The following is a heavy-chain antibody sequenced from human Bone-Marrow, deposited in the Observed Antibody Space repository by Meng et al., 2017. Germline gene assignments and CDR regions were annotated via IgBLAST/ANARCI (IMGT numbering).Heavy chain of an antibody. CDR2: INDSGST. Sequence: SETLSLTCAVGAGSFSGFYWSWIRQPPGKGLEWIGEINDSGSTNYNPSLRSRVTISVDTSKNQFSLKLTSVTAADTAVYYCVGAGYYCLDLWGQGTLVTVSS. CDR3: VGAGYYCLDL. V-gene: IGHV4-34*01. CDR1: AGSFSGFY. D-gene: IGHD3-16*01. J-gene: IGHJ5*02.